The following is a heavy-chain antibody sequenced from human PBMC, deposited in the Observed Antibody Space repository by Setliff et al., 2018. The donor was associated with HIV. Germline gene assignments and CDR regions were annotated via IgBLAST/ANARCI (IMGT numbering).Heavy chain of an antibody. J-gene: IGHJ2*01. V-gene: IGHV1-2*06. CDR2: INPNNGVT. CDR1: GYTFTGYY. Sequence: ASVKVSCKASGYTFTGYYLHWVRQAPGQGLEWMGRINPNNGVTFYGQKFQGRVTMTRDTSITTAFMELSRLSSDDTALYYCARGHYDILTGYFFDLWGRGTLVTVSS. CDR3: ARGHYDILTGYFFDL. D-gene: IGHD3-9*01.